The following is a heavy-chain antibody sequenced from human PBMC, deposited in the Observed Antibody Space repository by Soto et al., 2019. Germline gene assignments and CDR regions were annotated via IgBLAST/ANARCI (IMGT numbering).Heavy chain of an antibody. J-gene: IGHJ6*02. CDR2: IYYSGST. V-gene: IGHV4-30-4*01. Sequence: QVQLQESGPGLVKPSQTLSLTCTVSGGSISSGDYYWSWIRPPPGQGLEWIGYIYYSGSTYYNPSLKSRVTISVDTSKNQFSLKLSSVTAADTAVYYCARVGIQDPAYGMDVWGQGTTVTVSS. CDR3: ARVGIQDPAYGMDV. CDR1: GGSISSGDYY.